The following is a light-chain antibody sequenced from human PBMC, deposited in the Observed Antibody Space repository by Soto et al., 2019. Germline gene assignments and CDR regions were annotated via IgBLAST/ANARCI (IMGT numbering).Light chain of an antibody. CDR3: MQGTHWPPYT. Sequence: EVVMTQSPLSLPVTLGQPASISCRSSHSLVYSDGNAYLNWFHQRPGQSPRRLIYKVCYRDSGVPDRFSGSGSGTDFTLKISRVESEDVGIYYCMQGTHWPPYTFGQGTKLEIK. J-gene: IGKJ2*01. CDR1: HSLVYSDGNAY. V-gene: IGKV2-30*01. CDR2: KVC.